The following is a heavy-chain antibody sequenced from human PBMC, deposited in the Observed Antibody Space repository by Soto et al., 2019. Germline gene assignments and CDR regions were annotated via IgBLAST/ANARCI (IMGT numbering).Heavy chain of an antibody. CDR2: INHSGST. V-gene: IGHV4-34*01. CDR3: ARGRGSSSWFGTTNFDY. CDR1: GGSFSGYY. D-gene: IGHD6-13*01. J-gene: IGHJ4*02. Sequence: SETLSLTCAVYGGSFSGYYWSWIRQPPGKGLEWIGEINHSGSTNYNPSLKSRVTISVDTSKNQFSLKLSSVTAADTAVYYCARGRGSSSWFGTTNFDYWGRGTLVTVSS.